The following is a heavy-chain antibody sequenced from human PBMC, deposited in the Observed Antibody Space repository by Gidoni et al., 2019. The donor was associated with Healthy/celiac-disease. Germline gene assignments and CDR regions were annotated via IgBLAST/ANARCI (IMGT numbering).Heavy chain of an antibody. J-gene: IGHJ4*02. CDR2: IIPICGTA. D-gene: IGHD3-22*01. CDR1: VGTFSSYA. V-gene: IGHV1-69*01. CDR3: ASSTTVYYYDSSGYLQDY. Sequence: QVQLVQSGAEVQKPGSSVKVSCTASVGTFSSYAISWVRQAPGQGLEWMGGIIPICGTANYAQKCQGRVTITEDESTSTAYMELSSLRSEDTAVYYCASSTTVYYYDSSGYLQDYWGQGTLVTVSS.